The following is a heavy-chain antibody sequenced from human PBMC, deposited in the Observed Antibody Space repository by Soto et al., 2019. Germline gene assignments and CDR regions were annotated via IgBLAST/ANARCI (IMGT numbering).Heavy chain of an antibody. CDR3: ARGVATRAPFDY. V-gene: IGHV4-31*03. Sequence: SETLSLTCTVSGGSISSGGYYWSWIRQHPGKGLEWIGYIYYSGSTYYNPSLKSRVTISVDTSKNQFSLKLSSVTAADTAVYYCARGVATRAPFDYWGQGTLVTVSS. CDR2: IYYSGST. CDR1: GGSISSGGYY. J-gene: IGHJ4*02.